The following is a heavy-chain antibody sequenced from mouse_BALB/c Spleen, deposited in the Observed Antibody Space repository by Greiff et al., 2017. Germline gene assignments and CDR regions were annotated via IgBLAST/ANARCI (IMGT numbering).Heavy chain of an antibody. J-gene: IGHJ2*01. D-gene: IGHD1-1*01. CDR2: ISSGSSTI. CDR1: GFTFSSFG. V-gene: IGHV5-17*02. CDR3: ARGYLRSYYVDY. Sequence: VQLQQSGGGLVQPGGSRKLSCAASGFTFSSFGMHWVRQAPEKGLEWVAYISSGSSTIYYADTVKGRFTISRDNPKNTLFLQMTSLRSEDTAMYYCARGYLRSYYVDYWGQGTTLTVSS.